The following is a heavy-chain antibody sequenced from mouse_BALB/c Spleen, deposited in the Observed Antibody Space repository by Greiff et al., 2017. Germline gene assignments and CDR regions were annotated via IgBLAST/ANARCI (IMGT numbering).Heavy chain of an antibody. D-gene: IGHD1-1*02. Sequence: EVKLMESGGGLVQPGGSLKLSCAASGFTFSSYTMSWVRQTPEKRLAWVAYISNGGGSTYYPDTVKGRFTISRDNAKNTLYLQMSSLKSEDTAMYYCAKKLYYDPYAMDYWGQGTSVTVSS. CDR2: ISNGGGST. V-gene: IGHV5-12-2*01. J-gene: IGHJ4*01. CDR1: GFTFSSYT. CDR3: AKKLYYDPYAMDY.